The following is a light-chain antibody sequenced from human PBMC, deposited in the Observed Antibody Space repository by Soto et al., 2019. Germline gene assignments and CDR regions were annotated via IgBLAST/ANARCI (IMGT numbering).Light chain of an antibody. CDR2: GAS. V-gene: IGKV3-20*01. CDR1: QSVSGNY. Sequence: PGERATLSCRASQSVSGNYVAWYQQKPGQAPSLLMHGASSRVTGIPERFSGSGSGTDFTLTISRLEPEDFAVYFWQQYGSSPRTFGQGTKVEIK. J-gene: IGKJ1*01. CDR3: QQYGSSPRT.